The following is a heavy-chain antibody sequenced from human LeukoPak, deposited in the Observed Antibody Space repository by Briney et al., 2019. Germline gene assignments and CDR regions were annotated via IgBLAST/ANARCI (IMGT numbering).Heavy chain of an antibody. CDR1: GDSFINNW. CDR3: ARRSYCYSTSCYGYWFDS. Sequence: GESLKISCKDSGDSFINNWIGWVRQLPGKGLEYVGVIYPGDSDTRYSPPFQGQVTISADKSINTAYLQWSSLRASDTAMYYCARRSYCYSTSCYGYWFDSWGQGTLVTVSS. V-gene: IGHV5-51*01. CDR2: IYPGDSDT. J-gene: IGHJ5*01. D-gene: IGHD2-2*01.